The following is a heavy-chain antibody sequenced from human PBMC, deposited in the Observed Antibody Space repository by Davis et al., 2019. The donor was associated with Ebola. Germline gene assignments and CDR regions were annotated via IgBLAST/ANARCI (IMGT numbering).Heavy chain of an antibody. V-gene: IGHV1-8*02. CDR1: GYTFTSYG. J-gene: IGHJ4*02. D-gene: IGHD3-3*01. Sequence: AASVKVSCKASGYTFTSYGISWVRQAPGQGLEWMGWMNPNSGNTGYAQKFQGRVTMTRNTSISTAYMELSSLRSEDTAVYYCARDRVYDFWSGTLDYWGQGTLVTVSS. CDR2: MNPNSGNT. CDR3: ARDRVYDFWSGTLDY.